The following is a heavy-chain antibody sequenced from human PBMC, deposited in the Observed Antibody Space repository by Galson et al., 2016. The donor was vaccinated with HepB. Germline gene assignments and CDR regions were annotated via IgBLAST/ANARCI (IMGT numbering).Heavy chain of an antibody. J-gene: IGHJ6*02. CDR2: VSSSGNSI. D-gene: IGHD5-12*01. CDR1: GFTFSDYY. CDR3: ARFQEGGYDSTSYYYYYGFDV. Sequence: SLRLSCAASGFTFSDYYMSWIRQAPGEALQWVSYVSSSGNSIYYADSVKGRFTISRDNAKNSLYLQLNSLRAEDTAVYFCARFQEGGYDSTSYYYYYGFDVWGQGTTVTVYS. V-gene: IGHV3-11*01.